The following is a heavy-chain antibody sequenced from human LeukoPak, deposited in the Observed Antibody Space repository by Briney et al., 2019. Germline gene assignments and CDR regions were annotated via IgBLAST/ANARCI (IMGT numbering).Heavy chain of an antibody. D-gene: IGHD3-16*01. CDR2: IYYSGST. Sequence: SETLSLTCTVSGGSISSSSYYWGWIRQPPGKGLEWIGGIYYSGSTYYNPSLKSRVTISVDTSKNQFSLKLSSVTAADTAVYYCARQAIGYYDYVWGSSTWGQGTLVTVSS. J-gene: IGHJ5*02. CDR3: ARQAIGYYDYVWGSST. V-gene: IGHV4-39*07. CDR1: GGSISSSSYY.